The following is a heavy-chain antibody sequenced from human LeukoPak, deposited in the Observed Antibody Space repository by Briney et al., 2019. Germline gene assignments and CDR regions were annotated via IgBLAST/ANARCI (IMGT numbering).Heavy chain of an antibody. V-gene: IGHV1-2*02. CDR3: ARGERITIFRRMGNWFDP. Sequence: ASVKVSCKASGYTFTGYYMHWVRQAPGQGLEWMGWINPNSGGTNYAQKFQGRVTMTRDTPISTAYMELSRLRSDDSAVYYCARGERITIFRRMGNWFDPWGQGTLVTVSS. CDR2: INPNSGGT. J-gene: IGHJ5*02. CDR1: GYTFTGYY. D-gene: IGHD3-3*01.